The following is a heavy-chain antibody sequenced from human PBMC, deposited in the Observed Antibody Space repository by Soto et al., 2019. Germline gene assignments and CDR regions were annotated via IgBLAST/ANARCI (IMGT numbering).Heavy chain of an antibody. CDR3: AKNPGYYYDSTGYHFDY. CDR1: GFTFSNAW. CDR2: ISYGGGTT. Sequence: GGSLRLSCAASGFTFSNAWMSWVRQAPGKGLEWVSAISYGGGTTYYADSVKGRFTISRDNSKNTLYLQMNSLRAEDTAVYYSAKNPGYYYDSTGYHFDYWGQGTLVTVSS. D-gene: IGHD3-22*01. J-gene: IGHJ4*02. V-gene: IGHV3-23*01.